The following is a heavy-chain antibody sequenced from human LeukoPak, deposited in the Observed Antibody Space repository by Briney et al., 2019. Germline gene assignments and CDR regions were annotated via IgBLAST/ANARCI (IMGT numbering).Heavy chain of an antibody. J-gene: IGHJ4*02. V-gene: IGHV3-21*01. CDR1: GFTFTTYN. CDR3: VRGGQLWSLDY. CDR2: ITGSSSYI. D-gene: IGHD5-18*01. Sequence: GGSLRLSCAVSGFTFTTYNMNWVRQAPGKGLEWVSSITGSSSYIYYADSVKGRFTISRDDAKKSLYLQMNSLRAEDTAVYYCVRGGQLWSLDYWGQGTLVTVSS.